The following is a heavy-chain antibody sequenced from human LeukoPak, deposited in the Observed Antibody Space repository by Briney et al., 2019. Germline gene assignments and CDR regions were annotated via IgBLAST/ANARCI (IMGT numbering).Heavy chain of an antibody. Sequence: SETLSLTCTVSGGSVSSGSYYWSWIRQPPGKGLEWIGHIYYSGSTNYNPSLKSRVTISVGTSKNQFSLKLSSVTAADTAVYYCARDREVRGVNNYYYYYGMDVWGQGTTVTVSS. CDR3: ARDREVRGVNNYYYYYGMDV. J-gene: IGHJ6*02. V-gene: IGHV4-61*01. CDR1: GGSVSSGSYY. D-gene: IGHD3-10*01. CDR2: IYYSGST.